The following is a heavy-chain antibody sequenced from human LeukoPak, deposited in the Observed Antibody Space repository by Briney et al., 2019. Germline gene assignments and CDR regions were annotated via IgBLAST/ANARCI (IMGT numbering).Heavy chain of an antibody. CDR2: INPSGGST. J-gene: IGHJ6*03. CDR1: GYTFTSYY. CDR3: ARGPRITLVRGGQWYYYMDV. D-gene: IGHD3-10*01. V-gene: IGHV1-46*01. Sequence: GASVKVSCKASGYTFTSYYMHWVRQAPGQGLEWMGIINPSGGSTNYAQKFQGRVTMTRDTSTSTVYMELSSLRSEDTAVYYCARGPRITLVRGGQWYYYMDVWGKGTTVTIS.